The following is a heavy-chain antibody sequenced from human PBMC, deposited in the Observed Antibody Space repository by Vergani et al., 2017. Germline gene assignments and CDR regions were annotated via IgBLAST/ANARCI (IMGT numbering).Heavy chain of an antibody. CDR3: ARAHPEGVYSYGYGPFDY. D-gene: IGHD5-18*01. CDR1: GGTFSSYA. CDR2: IIPIFGTA. Sequence: QVQLVQSGAEVKKPGSSVKVSCKASGGTFSSYAISWVRQAPGQGLEWMGGIIPIFGTANYAQKFQGRVTITADKSTSTAYMELSSLRSEDTAVYYCARAHPEGVYSYGYGPFDYWGQGTLVTVSS. V-gene: IGHV1-69*06. J-gene: IGHJ4*02.